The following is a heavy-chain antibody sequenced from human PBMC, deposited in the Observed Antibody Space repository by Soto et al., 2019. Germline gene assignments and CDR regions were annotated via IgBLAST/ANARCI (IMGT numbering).Heavy chain of an antibody. CDR2: ISSSSIYT. Sequence: EVQLVESGGGLVKPGGSLRLSCVVSGFTFSSYSMNWVRQAPGKGLEWVSSISSSSIYTYYADSVKGRFTISRDNAKNSVYLQMNSLRAEDTAVYYCARDFKDSQYYYYCMDVWGKGTTVTVSS. D-gene: IGHD2-15*01. CDR1: GFTFSSYS. V-gene: IGHV3-21*06. CDR3: ARDFKDSQYYYYCMDV. J-gene: IGHJ6*03.